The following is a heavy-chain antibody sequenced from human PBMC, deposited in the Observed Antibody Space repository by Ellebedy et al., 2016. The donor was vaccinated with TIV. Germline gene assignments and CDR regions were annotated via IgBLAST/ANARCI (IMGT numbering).Heavy chain of an antibody. J-gene: IGHJ4*02. CDR1: GGRLIDLS. CDR3: ARVIGLRDCDGAVCSPPPPLDY. CDR2: ISVYTGDT. D-gene: IGHD2-21*01. V-gene: IGHV1-18*01. Sequence: ASVKVSCKVSGGRLIDLSMHWVRQAPGQGLEWMAWISVYTGDTNYALKFQDRLSMTTDTSTKTAYMELRRLTSDDAAVYYCARVIGLRDCDGAVCSPPPPLDYWGQGTLLTVSS.